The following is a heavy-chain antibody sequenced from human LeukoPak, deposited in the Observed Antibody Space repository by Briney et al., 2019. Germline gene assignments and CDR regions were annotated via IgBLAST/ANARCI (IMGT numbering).Heavy chain of an antibody. CDR2: IYYSGST. D-gene: IGHD6-19*01. CDR3: ARKGAVAGPYYFDY. J-gene: IGHJ4*02. Sequence: SETLSLTCTVSGGSISSSSYYWGWIRQPPGKGLERIGSIYYSGSTYYNPSLKSRVTISVDTSKNQFSLKLSSVTAADTAVYYCARKGAVAGPYYFDYWGQGTLVTVSS. V-gene: IGHV4-39*01. CDR1: GGSISSSSYY.